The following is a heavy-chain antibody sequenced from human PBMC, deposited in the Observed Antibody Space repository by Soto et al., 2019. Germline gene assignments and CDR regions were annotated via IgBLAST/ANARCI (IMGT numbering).Heavy chain of an antibody. J-gene: IGHJ4*02. V-gene: IGHV4-31*03. CDR2: IFYSGTT. D-gene: IGHD3-22*01. CDR3: ARSTYSADSSGYYSPLYYFDY. CDR1: GGSISSGGYY. Sequence: PSETLSLTCTVSGGSISSGGYYWSWIRQHPAKGLEWIGYIFYSGTTYYSPSLRSRVTISIDTSKNQFSLKLSSVTAADTAVYYCARSTYSADSSGYYSPLYYFDYWGQGTLVTVSS.